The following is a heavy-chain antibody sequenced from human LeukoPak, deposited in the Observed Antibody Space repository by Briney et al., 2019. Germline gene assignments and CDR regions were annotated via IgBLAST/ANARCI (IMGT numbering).Heavy chain of an antibody. D-gene: IGHD6-6*01. Sequence: GGSLRLSCAASGFTFSSYAMSWVRQAPGKGLEWVSAISGSGGSTNYADSVKGRFTISRDNSKNTLYLQMNSLRAEDTAVYYCAKDLSYSSSSEQFDYWGQGTLVTVSS. V-gene: IGHV3-23*01. CDR3: AKDLSYSSSSEQFDY. CDR1: GFTFSSYA. CDR2: ISGSGGST. J-gene: IGHJ4*02.